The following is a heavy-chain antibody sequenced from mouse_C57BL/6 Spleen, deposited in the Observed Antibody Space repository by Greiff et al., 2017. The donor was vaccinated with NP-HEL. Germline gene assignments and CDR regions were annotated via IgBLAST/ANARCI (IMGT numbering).Heavy chain of an antibody. CDR2: INYDGSST. Sequence: DVKLVESEGGLVQPGSSMKLSCTASGFTFSDYYMAWVRQVPEKGLEWVANINYDGSSTYYLDSLKSRFIISRDNAKNILYLQMSSLKSEDTATYYCARRGGSSSGMDYWGQGTSVTVSS. D-gene: IGHD1-2*01. CDR1: GFTFSDYY. V-gene: IGHV5-16*01. CDR3: ARRGGSSSGMDY. J-gene: IGHJ4*01.